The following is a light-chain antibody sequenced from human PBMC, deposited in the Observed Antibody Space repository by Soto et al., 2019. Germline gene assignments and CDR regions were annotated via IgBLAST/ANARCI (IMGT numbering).Light chain of an antibody. CDR1: SSDVGGYNY. CDR3: RSYTSSRTRV. CDR2: DVS. V-gene: IGLV2-14*01. J-gene: IGLJ1*01. Sequence: ALTQPASVSGSPGQSITISCTGTSSDVGGYNYVSWYQQHPGKAPKLMIYDVSNRPSGVSNRFSGSKSGNTASLSISGLQAEDEADYYCRSYTSSRTRVFGTGTKVTVL.